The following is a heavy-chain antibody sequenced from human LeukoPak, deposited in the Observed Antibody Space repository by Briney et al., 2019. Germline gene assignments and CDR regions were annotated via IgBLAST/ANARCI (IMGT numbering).Heavy chain of an antibody. J-gene: IGHJ4*02. V-gene: IGHV4-59*08. Sequence: SETLSLTCTVSGGSISGYYWSWIRQPPGKGLECIGYIFCTGSTNYNPSFKSRVSISLDTSKSQFSLKLTSVTAADTAMYYCARLGFRTGDNSLADYWGRGTQVTVSS. D-gene: IGHD2-8*02. CDR1: GGSISGYY. CDR2: IFCTGST. CDR3: ARLGFRTGDNSLADY.